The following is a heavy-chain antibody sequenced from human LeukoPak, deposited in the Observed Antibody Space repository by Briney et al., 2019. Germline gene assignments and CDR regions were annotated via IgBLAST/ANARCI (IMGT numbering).Heavy chain of an antibody. CDR3: ARDAGDIVVVPAAFQH. CDR1: GYTFTGYY. V-gene: IGHV1-2*06. J-gene: IGHJ1*01. CDR2: INPNSGGT. Sequence: ASMKVSCKASGYTFTGYYMHWVRQAPGQGLEWMGRINPNSGGTNYAQKFQGRVTMTRDTSISTAYMQLSRLRSDDTAVYYCARDAGDIVVVPAAFQHWGQGTLVTVSS. D-gene: IGHD2-2*01.